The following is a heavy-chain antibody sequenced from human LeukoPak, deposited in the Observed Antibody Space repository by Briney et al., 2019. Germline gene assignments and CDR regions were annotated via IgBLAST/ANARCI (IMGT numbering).Heavy chain of an antibody. Sequence: SETLSLTCTVSGGSISSGSYYWSWIRQPPGKGLEWIGYIYYSGSTNYNPSLKSRVTISVDTSKNQFSLKLSSVTAADTAVYYCASFLAVAGTFTFDYWGQGTLVTVSS. CDR2: IYYSGST. J-gene: IGHJ4*02. D-gene: IGHD6-19*01. V-gene: IGHV4-61*01. CDR3: ASFLAVAGTFTFDY. CDR1: GGSISSGSYY.